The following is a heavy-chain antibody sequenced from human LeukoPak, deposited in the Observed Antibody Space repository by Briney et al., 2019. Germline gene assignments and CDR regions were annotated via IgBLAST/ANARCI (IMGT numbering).Heavy chain of an antibody. D-gene: IGHD2-15*01. CDR3: ARDKHCSGGSCYYYYYGMDV. J-gene: IGHJ6*02. Sequence: GGSLRLSCAASGFTFSNCAMSWVRQAPGKGLEWVSYISSSGSTIYYADSVKGRFTISRDNAKNSLYLQMNSLRAEDTAVYYCARDKHCSGGSCYYYYYGMDVWGQGTTVTVSS. CDR1: GFTFSNCA. CDR2: ISSSGSTI. V-gene: IGHV3-48*03.